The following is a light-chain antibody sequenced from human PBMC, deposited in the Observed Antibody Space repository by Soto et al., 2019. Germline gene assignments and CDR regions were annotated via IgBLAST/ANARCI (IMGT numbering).Light chain of an antibody. CDR1: SSDVGGYNY. J-gene: IGLJ2*01. CDR3: SSYTRSSTVV. Sequence: QSALTQPASVSGSPGQSITISCTGTSSDVGGYNYVSWYQQHPGKAPKLMIYEVSNRPSGVSNRFSGSKSGNTASLTISGLQPEDEADYYCSSYTRSSTVVFGGGTKLTVL. CDR2: EVS. V-gene: IGLV2-14*01.